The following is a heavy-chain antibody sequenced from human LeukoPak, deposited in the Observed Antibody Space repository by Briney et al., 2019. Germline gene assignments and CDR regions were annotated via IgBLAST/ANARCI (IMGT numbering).Heavy chain of an antibody. D-gene: IGHD3-10*01. CDR1: GFTFSSYE. Sequence: GGSLRLSCAASGFTFSSYEMSWVRQAPGKGLEWVSYISSSGSTIYYADSVKGRFTISRDNAKNSLYLQMNSLRAEDTAVYYCARGRGDPDQLDAFDIWGQGTMVTVSS. CDR2: ISSSGSTI. V-gene: IGHV3-48*03. J-gene: IGHJ3*02. CDR3: ARGRGDPDQLDAFDI.